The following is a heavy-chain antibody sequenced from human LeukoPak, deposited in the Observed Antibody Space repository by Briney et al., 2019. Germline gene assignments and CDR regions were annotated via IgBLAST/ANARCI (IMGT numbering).Heavy chain of an antibody. V-gene: IGHV1-2*06. D-gene: IGHD1-7*01. Sequence: ASVKVSCKASGYTFNRYYMHWVRQAPGHGLEWMGRLNPNSGVTKYAQKFQGRVTMTRDTSISTAYMELSSLRSDDTAVYYCAREDNWNYDYWGQGTLVTVSS. CDR1: GYTFNRYY. J-gene: IGHJ4*02. CDR2: LNPNSGVT. CDR3: AREDNWNYDY.